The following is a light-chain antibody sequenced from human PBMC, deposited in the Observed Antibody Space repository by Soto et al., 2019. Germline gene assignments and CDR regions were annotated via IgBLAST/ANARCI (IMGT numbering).Light chain of an antibody. CDR3: SSYTSNSILVV. CDR2: DVS. J-gene: IGLJ2*01. Sequence: QSALTQPASVSGSPGQSITISCTGTTSDVGGYNYVSWYQQQPGKAPKLMVYDVSSRPSGVSNRFSGSKSGNTASLTISGLEPEDEGDYYCSSYTSNSILVVFGGGTKVTVL. V-gene: IGLV2-14*01. CDR1: TSDVGGYNY.